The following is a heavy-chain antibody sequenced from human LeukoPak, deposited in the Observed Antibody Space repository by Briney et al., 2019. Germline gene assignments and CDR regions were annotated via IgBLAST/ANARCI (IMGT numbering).Heavy chain of an antibody. Sequence: SETLSLTCAVYGGSFRGYYWSWIREPPGKGLEWIGEINHSGSTNYNPSLKSRVTISVDTSKNQFSLKLSSVTAADTAVYYCARGAVATIYYYYYYYYMDVWGKGTTVTVSS. CDR1: GGSFRGYY. CDR3: ARGAVATIYYYYYYYYMDV. CDR2: INHSGST. D-gene: IGHD5-12*01. V-gene: IGHV4-34*01. J-gene: IGHJ6*03.